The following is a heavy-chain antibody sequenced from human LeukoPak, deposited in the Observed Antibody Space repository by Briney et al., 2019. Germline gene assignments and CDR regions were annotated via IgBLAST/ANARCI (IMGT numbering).Heavy chain of an antibody. CDR3: AKGHTSNWYAFEY. J-gene: IGHJ4*02. CDR2: ISGSGGST. V-gene: IGHV3-23*01. CDR1: GFTFSSYA. D-gene: IGHD6-13*01. Sequence: GGSLILSCAASGFTFSSYAMSWVRQAPGKGLEWVSAISGSGGSTYYADSVKGRFTISRDKSKNTLSLQMNSLRAEDTAIYYCAKGHTSNWYAFEYWGQGTLVTVSS.